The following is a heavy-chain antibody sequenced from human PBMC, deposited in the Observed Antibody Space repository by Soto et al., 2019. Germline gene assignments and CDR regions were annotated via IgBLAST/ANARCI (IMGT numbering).Heavy chain of an antibody. D-gene: IGHD3-9*01. CDR1: GYSFTNYW. CDR2: IDPSDSYT. Sequence: GESLKISCEGSGYSFTNYWITWVRQTPGKGLEWMGRIDPSDSYTKYSPSFQGHVTISADESTNTAYLQWSSLQASDTAIFYCAREFDTLGWCDPWGQGTLVTVSS. V-gene: IGHV5-10-1*01. J-gene: IGHJ5*02. CDR3: AREFDTLGWCDP.